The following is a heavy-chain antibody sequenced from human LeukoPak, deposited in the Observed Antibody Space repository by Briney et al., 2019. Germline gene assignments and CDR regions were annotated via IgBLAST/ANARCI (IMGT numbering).Heavy chain of an antibody. CDR3: ARDLSSSGGYFDY. Sequence: ASVKVSCKASGYTFTRYYMHWVRQAPGQGLEWMGWINPNSGGTNYAQKFQGRVTMTRDTSISTAYMELSRLRSDDTAVYYCARDLSSSGGYFDYWGQGTLVTVSS. D-gene: IGHD6-19*01. V-gene: IGHV1-2*02. CDR1: GYTFTRYY. J-gene: IGHJ4*02. CDR2: INPNSGGT.